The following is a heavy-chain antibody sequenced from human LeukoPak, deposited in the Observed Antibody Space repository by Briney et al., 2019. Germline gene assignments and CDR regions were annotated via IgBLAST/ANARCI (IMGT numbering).Heavy chain of an antibody. CDR3: AREAYGSGSYHFDY. CDR2: INTNTGNP. J-gene: IGHJ4*02. CDR1: GYTFTGYY. D-gene: IGHD3-10*01. V-gene: IGHV7-4-1*02. Sequence: GASVKVSCNASGYTFTGYYMHWVRQAPGQGLEWMGWINTNTGNPMYAQGFTGRFVFSLDTSVSTAYLQISSLEAEDTAIYYCAREAYGSGSYHFDYWGQGTLVTASS.